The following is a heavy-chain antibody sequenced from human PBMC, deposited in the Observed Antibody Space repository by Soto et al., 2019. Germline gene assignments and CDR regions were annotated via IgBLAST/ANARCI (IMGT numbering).Heavy chain of an antibody. CDR3: ARDSPQNWFDP. CDR1: GGSISSGGHY. J-gene: IGHJ5*02. CDR2: IYYSGST. V-gene: IGHV4-31*03. Sequence: PSETLSLTCTVSGGSISSGGHYWSWIRQHPGKGLEWIGYIYYSGSTYYNPSLKSRVTISVDTSKNQFSLKLSSVTAADTAVYYCARDSPQNWFDPWGQGTLVTVSS.